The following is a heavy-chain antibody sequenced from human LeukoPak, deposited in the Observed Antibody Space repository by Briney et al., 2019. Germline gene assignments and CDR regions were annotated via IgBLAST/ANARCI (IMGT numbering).Heavy chain of an antibody. CDR3: ARGQVVPDY. Sequence: ASVKVSCTPSGYTFTAYGITWVRQAPGQGLEWMGWINPHNGDTNYAQKLQGRVTMTTDTSTSTAYMELRSLASGDTAVYYCARGQVVPDYWGQGTQVIVSS. J-gene: IGHJ4*02. CDR2: INPHNGDT. V-gene: IGHV1-18*01. CDR1: GYTFTAYG. D-gene: IGHD2-15*01.